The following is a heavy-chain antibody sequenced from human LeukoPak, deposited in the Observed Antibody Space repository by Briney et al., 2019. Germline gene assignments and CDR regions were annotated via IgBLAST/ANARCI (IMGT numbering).Heavy chain of an antibody. Sequence: GGSLRLSCVGSGFIFSSYDMGWVRQAPGKGLEWVSSISRAGDRTYYEDSVKGRFSISRDNSRNTMYLQMNSLRAEDTAVYYCARGESFAFDVWGQGTMVTVSS. CDR1: GFIFSSYD. CDR2: ISRAGDRT. CDR3: ARGESFAFDV. J-gene: IGHJ3*01. V-gene: IGHV3-23*01.